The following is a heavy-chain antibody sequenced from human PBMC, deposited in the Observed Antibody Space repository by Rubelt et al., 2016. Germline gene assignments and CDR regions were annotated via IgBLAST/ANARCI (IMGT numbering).Heavy chain of an antibody. Sequence: EVQLVESGGGLVQPGGSPRLSCAASGFTFSGYALSWVRQVPGKGLQWVGFIRSTPYGGTTEFAASVKGRFTISRDDSKNIAYLQMNSLTTEDTAVYYCTRGPGSGGGFYFDYWGRGALVTVSS. J-gene: IGHJ4*02. D-gene: IGHD3-16*01. V-gene: IGHV3-49*04. CDR3: TRGPGSGGGFYFDY. CDR2: IRSTPYGGTT. CDR1: GFTFSGYA.